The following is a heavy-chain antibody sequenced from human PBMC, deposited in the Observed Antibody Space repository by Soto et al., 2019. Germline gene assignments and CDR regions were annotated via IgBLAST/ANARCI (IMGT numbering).Heavy chain of an antibody. CDR2: MNPNSGNT. V-gene: IGHV1-8*01. D-gene: IGHD2-2*03. CDR3: ARVEGSGLDIVVVPAAPYYYYYYMDV. Sequence: ASVKVSCKAPGYTFTSYDINWVRQATGQGLEWMGWMNPNSGNTGFAQKLQGRVTMTTDTSTSTAYMELRSLRSDDTAVYYCARVEGSGLDIVVVPAAPYYYYYYMDVWGKGTTVTVSS. J-gene: IGHJ6*03. CDR1: GYTFTSYD.